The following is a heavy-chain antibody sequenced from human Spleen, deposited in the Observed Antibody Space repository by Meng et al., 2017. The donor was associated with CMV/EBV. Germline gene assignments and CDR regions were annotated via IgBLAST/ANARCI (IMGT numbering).Heavy chain of an antibody. D-gene: IGHD6-13*01. CDR3: ARDKVSSWYPGVGDY. V-gene: IGHV4-31*02. Sequence: GSISSGGYYWSWIRQHPGKGLEWIGYIYYSGSTYYNPSLKSRVTISVDTSKNQFSLKLSSVTAADTAVYYCARDKVSSWYPGVGDYWGQGTLVTVSS. CDR2: IYYSGST. J-gene: IGHJ4*02. CDR1: GSISSGGYY.